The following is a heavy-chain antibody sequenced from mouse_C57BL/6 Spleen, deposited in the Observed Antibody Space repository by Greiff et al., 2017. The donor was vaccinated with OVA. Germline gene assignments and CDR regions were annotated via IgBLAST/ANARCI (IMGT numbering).Heavy chain of an antibody. D-gene: IGHD2-4*01. CDR2: IDPSDSET. Sequence: QVQLQQPGAELVRPGSSVKLSCKASGYTFTSYWMHWVKQRPIQGLEWIGNIDPSDSETHYNQKFKDKATLTVDKSSSTAYMQLSSLTSEDSAVYYSAREGDYDVAYWGQGTLVTVSS. CDR3: AREGDYDVAY. J-gene: IGHJ3*01. CDR1: GYTFTSYW. V-gene: IGHV1-52*01.